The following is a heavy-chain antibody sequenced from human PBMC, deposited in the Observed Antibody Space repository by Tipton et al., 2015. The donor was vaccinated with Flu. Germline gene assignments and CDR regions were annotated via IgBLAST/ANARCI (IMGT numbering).Heavy chain of an antibody. CDR2: LVPIFGTP. CDR1: GESFSSYA. J-gene: IGHJ5*02. Sequence: QLVQSGAEMKKPGSSVKVSCKTSGESFSSYAISWVRQAPGQGLQWMGTLVPIFGTPNYAQEFQGRVTITADASTSTAYIELRDLTSEDTAVYFCARGNLRPATWGQGTLVTASS. CDR3: ARGNLRPAT. V-gene: IGHV1-69*18.